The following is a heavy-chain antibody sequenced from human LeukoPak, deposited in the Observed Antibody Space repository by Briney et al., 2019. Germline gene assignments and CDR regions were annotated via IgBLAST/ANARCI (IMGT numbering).Heavy chain of an antibody. CDR3: ARSEVGALVDY. CDR2: ISVYNGNT. Sequence: GASVKVSCKASGYTFTSYDITWVRQALGQGLEWMGWISVYNGNTKYAQKVEGRVTITTDTSTSTAYMELRSLRSDDTAVYYCARSEVGALVDYWGQGTLVTVSS. D-gene: IGHD1-26*01. V-gene: IGHV1-18*01. J-gene: IGHJ4*02. CDR1: GYTFTSYD.